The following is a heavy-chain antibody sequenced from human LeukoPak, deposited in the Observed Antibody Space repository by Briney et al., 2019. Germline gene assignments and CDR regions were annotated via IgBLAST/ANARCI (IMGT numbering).Heavy chain of an antibody. Sequence: SETLSLTCTVSGGSISSNSYYWGWIRQPPGKGLELIGSIYYSGSTYYNPSLKSRVTISVDTSKNQFSLKLSSVTAADTAVYYCARQSASDYYDSSDSFDYWGQGTLVTVSS. J-gene: IGHJ4*02. V-gene: IGHV4-39*01. CDR2: IYYSGST. CDR3: ARQSASDYYDSSDSFDY. CDR1: GGSISSNSYY. D-gene: IGHD3-22*01.